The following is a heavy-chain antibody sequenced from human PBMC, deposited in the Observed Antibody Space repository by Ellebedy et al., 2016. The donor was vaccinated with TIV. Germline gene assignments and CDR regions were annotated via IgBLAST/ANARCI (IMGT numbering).Heavy chain of an antibody. Sequence: GESLKISXAASGFTFSDHSMNWVRQAPGKGLEWVSSISSTTRYIYYAASVKGRFTVSRDNAKNSLHLQMNTLRAEDTAVYYCVRDLSSGISGNFDSWGQGTLITVSS. D-gene: IGHD6-19*01. CDR2: ISSTTRYI. J-gene: IGHJ4*02. V-gene: IGHV3-21*01. CDR3: VRDLSSGISGNFDS. CDR1: GFTFSDHS.